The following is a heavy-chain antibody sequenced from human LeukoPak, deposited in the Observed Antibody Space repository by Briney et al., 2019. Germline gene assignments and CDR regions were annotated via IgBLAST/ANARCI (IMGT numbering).Heavy chain of an antibody. J-gene: IGHJ4*02. D-gene: IGHD6-13*01. CDR3: ARATPPSWYRSTLFDY. CDR2: INPSGGST. CDR1: GYTFTNYY. V-gene: IGHV1-46*01. Sequence: ASVKDSCKASGYTFTNYYIHWVRQAPGQGLEWMGIINPSGGSTSYGQKFQGRVHMTRDTSTSTVYMELSSLRSEDTAVYYCARATPPSWYRSTLFDYWGQGTLVTVSS.